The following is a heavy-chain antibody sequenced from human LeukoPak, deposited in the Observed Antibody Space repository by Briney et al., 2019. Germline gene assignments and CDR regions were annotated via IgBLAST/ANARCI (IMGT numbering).Heavy chain of an antibody. V-gene: IGHV3-23*01. CDR1: GFTFSSYA. CDR2: ISGSGGST. Sequence: GGSLRLSCAASGFTFSSYAMSWVRQAPGKGLEWVSAISGSGGSTYYADSVKGRFTISRDNSKNTLYLQMNSLRAEDTAVYYCAKDPRYDFWSGYSNWFDPWGQGTRVTVSS. D-gene: IGHD3-3*01. CDR3: AKDPRYDFWSGYSNWFDP. J-gene: IGHJ5*02.